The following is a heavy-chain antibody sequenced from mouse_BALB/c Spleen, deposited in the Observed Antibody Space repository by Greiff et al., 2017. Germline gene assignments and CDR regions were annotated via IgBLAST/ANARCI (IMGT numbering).Heavy chain of an antibody. D-gene: IGHD1-1*01. Sequence: EVNLVESGGGLVKPGGSLKLSCAASGFAFSSYDMSWVRQTPEKRLEWVAYISSGGGSTYYPDTVKGRFTISRDNAKNTLYLQMSSLKSEDTAMYYCARHYYGSSYPDYWGQGTTLTVSS. CDR1: GFAFSSYD. CDR2: ISSGGGST. CDR3: ARHYYGSSYPDY. J-gene: IGHJ2*01. V-gene: IGHV5-12-1*01.